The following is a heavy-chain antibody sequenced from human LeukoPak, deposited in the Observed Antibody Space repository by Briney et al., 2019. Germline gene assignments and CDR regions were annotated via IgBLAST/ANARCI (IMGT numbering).Heavy chain of an antibody. Sequence: GGSLRLSCAASGFTFSNFGMHWVRQAPGKGLEWVAVISYDGSNKYYADSVKGRFTISRDNSKNTLYLQMNSLRAEDTAVYYCAKDSPAGTLDYWGQGTLVTVSS. CDR2: ISYDGSNK. J-gene: IGHJ4*02. CDR1: GFTFSNFG. CDR3: AKDSPAGTLDY. V-gene: IGHV3-30*18. D-gene: IGHD6-13*01.